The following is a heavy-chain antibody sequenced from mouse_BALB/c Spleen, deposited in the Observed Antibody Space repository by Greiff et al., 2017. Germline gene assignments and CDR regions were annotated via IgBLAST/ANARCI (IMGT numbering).Heavy chain of an antibody. Sequence: EVKLMESGAELVRPGASVKISCKAFGYTFTNHHINWVKQRPGQGLDWIGYINPYNDYTSYNQKFKGKATLTVDKSSSTAYMELSSLTSEDSAVYYCARRGYDYPFAYWGQGTLVTVSA. D-gene: IGHD2-4*01. J-gene: IGHJ3*01. CDR2: INPYNDYT. CDR3: ARRGYDYPFAY. V-gene: IGHV1S45*01. CDR1: GYTFTNHH.